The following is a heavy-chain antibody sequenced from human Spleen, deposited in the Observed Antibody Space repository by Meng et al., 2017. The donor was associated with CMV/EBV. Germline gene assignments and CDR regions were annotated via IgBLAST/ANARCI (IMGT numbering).Heavy chain of an antibody. CDR3: ARVLVRGVMSDY. V-gene: IGHV1-46*01. J-gene: IGHJ4*02. CDR1: GYIFTNYY. Sequence: QVQLVQSGAEVKKPGASVKVSCKASGYIFTNYYMQWVRQAPGQGLEWMGIINPSDGTTYYPQKFRGRVALTRDTSTSTVYMELTSLRSEDTAVYYCARVLVRGVMSDYWGQGTLVTVSS. CDR2: INPSDGTT. D-gene: IGHD3-10*01.